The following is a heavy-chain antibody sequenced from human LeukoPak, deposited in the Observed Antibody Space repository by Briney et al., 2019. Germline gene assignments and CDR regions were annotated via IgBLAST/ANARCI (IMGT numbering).Heavy chain of an antibody. CDR2: IYYSGST. CDR1: GGSISSGGYY. CDR3: AITWGSNYDSSGADDAFDI. V-gene: IGHV4-31*03. D-gene: IGHD3-22*01. Sequence: SETLSLTCTVSGGSISSGGYYWSWIRQRPGKGLEWIGYIYYSGSTYYNPSLKSRVTISVDTSKNQFSLKLSSVTAADTAVYYCAITWGSNYDSSGADDAFDIWGQGTMVTVSS. J-gene: IGHJ3*02.